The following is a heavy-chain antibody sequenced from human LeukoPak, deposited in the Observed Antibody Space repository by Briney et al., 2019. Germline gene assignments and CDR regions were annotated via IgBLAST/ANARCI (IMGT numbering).Heavy chain of an antibody. CDR2: IRYDGSNK. V-gene: IGHV3-30*02. J-gene: IGHJ4*02. CDR1: GFTFSSYG. CDR3: ARETGYYYGYFDY. D-gene: IGHD3-10*01. Sequence: GGSLRLSCAASGFTFSSYGMHWVRQAPGKGLEWVAFIRYDGSNKYYADSVKGRFTISRDNSKNALYLQMNSLRAEDTAVYYCARETGYYYGYFDYWGQGTLVTVSS.